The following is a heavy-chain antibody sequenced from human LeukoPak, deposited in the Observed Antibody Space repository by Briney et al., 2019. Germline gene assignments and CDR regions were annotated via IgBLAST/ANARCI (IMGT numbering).Heavy chain of an antibody. CDR1: GFPFSNYW. D-gene: IGHD4-23*01. CDR2: MKEDGGEI. Sequence: GGSLRLSCAASGFPFSNYWMSWVRQAPGKGLEWVANMKEDGGEINYVDSVKGRITISRDNAKNSLYLHMNSLRVDDTAVYYCARDRGYSTFDNWGQGTLVTVSS. J-gene: IGHJ5*02. CDR3: ARDRGYSTFDN. V-gene: IGHV3-7*01.